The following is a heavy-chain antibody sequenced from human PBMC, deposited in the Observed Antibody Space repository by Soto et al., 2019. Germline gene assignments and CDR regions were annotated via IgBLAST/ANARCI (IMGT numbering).Heavy chain of an antibody. D-gene: IGHD4-4*01. J-gene: IGHJ6*02. Sequence: GGSLRLSCAASGFTFSSYAMSWVRQAPGKGLEWVSAISGSGGSTYYADSVKGRFTISRDNSKNTLYLQMNSLRAEDTAVYYCAKAPYSNYYYGMDVWGQGTTVTVSS. V-gene: IGHV3-23*01. CDR1: GFTFSSYA. CDR2: ISGSGGST. CDR3: AKAPYSNYYYGMDV.